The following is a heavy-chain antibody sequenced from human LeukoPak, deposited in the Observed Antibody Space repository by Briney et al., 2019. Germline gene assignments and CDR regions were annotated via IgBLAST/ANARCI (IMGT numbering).Heavy chain of an antibody. CDR2: IIHILGIA. J-gene: IGHJ3*02. D-gene: IGHD3-9*01. CDR1: GGAFSSYA. V-gene: IGHV1-69*04. Sequence: SVKVSCKASGGAFSSYAISWVRQAPGQGLEWMGRIIHILGIANYAQKFQGRVTITADKSTSTAYMELSSLRSEDTAVYYCARFSILTGPLGPGATGAFAIWGQGTMVTVSS. CDR3: ARFSILTGPLGPGATGAFAI.